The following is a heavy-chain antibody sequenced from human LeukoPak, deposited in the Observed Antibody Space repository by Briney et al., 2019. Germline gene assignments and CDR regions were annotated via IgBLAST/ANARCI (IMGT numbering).Heavy chain of an antibody. D-gene: IGHD2-2*01. V-gene: IGHV3-30*01. J-gene: IGHJ5*02. CDR1: GFTFSSYA. CDR3: ARAGRVWSTSCQWFDP. CDR2: ISYDGSNK. Sequence: GGSLRLSCAASGFTFSSYAMHWVRQAPGKGLEWVAVISYDGSNKYYADSVKGRFTISRDNSKNTLYLQMNSLRAEDTAVYYCARAGRVWSTSCQWFDPWGQGTPVTVSS.